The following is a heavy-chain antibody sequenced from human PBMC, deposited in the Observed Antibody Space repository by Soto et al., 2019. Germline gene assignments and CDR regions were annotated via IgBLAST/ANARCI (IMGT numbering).Heavy chain of an antibody. CDR2: ISSSSSYI. D-gene: IGHD4-4*01. Sequence: EVQLVESGGGLVKPGGSLRLSCAASGFTFSSYSMNWVRQAPGKGLEWVSSISSSSSYIYYADSVKGRFTISRDNAKNSLYLQMNSLRAEDTAVYYCAPNFLGTAVRPGEYYFDYWGQGTLVTASS. CDR1: GFTFSSYS. V-gene: IGHV3-21*01. J-gene: IGHJ4*02. CDR3: APNFLGTAVRPGEYYFDY.